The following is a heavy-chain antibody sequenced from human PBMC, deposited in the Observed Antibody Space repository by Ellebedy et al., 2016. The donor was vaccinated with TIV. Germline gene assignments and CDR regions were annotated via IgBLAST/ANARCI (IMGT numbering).Heavy chain of an antibody. V-gene: IGHV1-69*13. Sequence: AASVKVSCKASGGSFSSYAISWVRQAPGQGLEWMGGIIPIFGTANYAQKFQGRVTITADESTSTAYMELSSLRSEDTAVYYCARGDFWRGSRVRSNYYYGMDVWGQGTTVTVSS. CDR3: ARGDFWRGSRVRSNYYYGMDV. D-gene: IGHD3-3*01. CDR2: IIPIFGTA. J-gene: IGHJ6*02. CDR1: GGSFSSYA.